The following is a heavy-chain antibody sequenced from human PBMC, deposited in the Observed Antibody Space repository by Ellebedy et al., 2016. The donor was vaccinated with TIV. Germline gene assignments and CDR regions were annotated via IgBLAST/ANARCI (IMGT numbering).Heavy chain of an antibody. D-gene: IGHD4-17*01. CDR3: ARRKDYADYEGVYYFDY. Sequence: MPSETLSLTCGVSGDSINSDNWWSWVRQTPGEGLEYIGEIYHNGRANYNPSLKSRLTMSVDNSKNQFSLKLSSVTAADTAVYYCARRKDYADYEGVYYFDYWGQGTLVTVSS. J-gene: IGHJ4*02. V-gene: IGHV4-4*02. CDR1: GDSINSDNW. CDR2: IYHNGRA.